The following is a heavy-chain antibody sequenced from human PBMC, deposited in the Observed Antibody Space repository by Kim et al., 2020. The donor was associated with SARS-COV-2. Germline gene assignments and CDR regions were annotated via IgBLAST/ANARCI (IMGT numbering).Heavy chain of an antibody. Sequence: LKSRVTISVDTSKNQFSLKLSSVTAADTAVYYCARDPRGWLQLTNYWYFDLWGRGTLVTVSS. V-gene: IGHV4-39*07. J-gene: IGHJ2*01. D-gene: IGHD5-12*01. CDR3: ARDPRGWLQLTNYWYFDL.